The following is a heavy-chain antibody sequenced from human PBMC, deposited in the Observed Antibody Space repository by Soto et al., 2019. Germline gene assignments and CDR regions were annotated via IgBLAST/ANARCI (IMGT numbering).Heavy chain of an antibody. D-gene: IGHD6-13*01. Sequence: LRLSCTASGFTFGDYAMSWFRQAPGKGLEWVGFIRSKAYGGTTEYAASVKGRFTISRDDSKSIAYLQMNSLKTEDTAVYYCTREQQLKLAFDIWGQGTMVTVSS. CDR3: TREQQLKLAFDI. CDR1: GFTFGDYA. CDR2: IRSKAYGGTT. J-gene: IGHJ3*02. V-gene: IGHV3-49*03.